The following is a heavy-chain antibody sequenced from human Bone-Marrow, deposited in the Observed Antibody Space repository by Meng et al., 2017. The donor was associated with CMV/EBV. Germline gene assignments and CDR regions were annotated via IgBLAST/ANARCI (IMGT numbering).Heavy chain of an antibody. CDR2: ISWDGGST. J-gene: IGHJ6*02. CDR3: AKDVDTAMDVYYYYGMDV. CDR1: GFTFDDYT. D-gene: IGHD5-18*01. Sequence: GGSLRLSCAASGFTFDDYTMHWVRQAPGKGLEWVSLISWDGGSTYYADSVKGRFTISRDNSKNSLYLQMNSLRPEDTALYYCAKDVDTAMDVYYYYGMDVWGQGTTVTVSS. V-gene: IGHV3-43*01.